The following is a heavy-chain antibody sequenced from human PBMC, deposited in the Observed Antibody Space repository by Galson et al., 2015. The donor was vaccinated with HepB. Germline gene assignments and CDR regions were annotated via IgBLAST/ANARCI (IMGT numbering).Heavy chain of an antibody. V-gene: IGHV6-1*01. J-gene: IGHJ4*02. CDR2: TWYRSKWYN. CDR3: ARSTGDLDY. D-gene: IGHD3-10*01. Sequence: WIRQSPSRGLEWLGRTWYRSKWYNGYAVSVKSRITINPDTSKNQFSLHLNSVTPEDTAVYYCARSTGDLDYWGQGTLVTVSS.